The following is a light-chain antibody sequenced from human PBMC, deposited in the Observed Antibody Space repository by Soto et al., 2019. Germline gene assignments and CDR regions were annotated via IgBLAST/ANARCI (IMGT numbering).Light chain of an antibody. CDR3: QQYSTSPGT. CDR2: GAS. CDR1: QSVSSRY. V-gene: IGKV3-20*01. Sequence: EIVWTQSQGTLSLSPGERPTPSCGASQSVSSRYLAWYQQKPGQAPRLLIYGASRRATGIPDRFSGRGSGTDCTRTSRGLQPEDFAVYYCQQYSTSPGTVGQGTKVDIK. J-gene: IGKJ1*01.